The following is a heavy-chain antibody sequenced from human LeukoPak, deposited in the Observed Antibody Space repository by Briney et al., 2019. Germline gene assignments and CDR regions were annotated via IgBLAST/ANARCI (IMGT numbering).Heavy chain of an antibody. Sequence: PSETLSLTCTVSGGSISSSSYYWGWIRQPPGKGLEWIGSIYHSGSTYYNPSLKSRVTISVDTSKNQFSLKLSSVTAADTAVYYCARLGPVAGEFDYWGQGTLVTVSS. CDR2: IYHSGST. CDR1: GGSISSSSYY. J-gene: IGHJ4*02. CDR3: ARLGPVAGEFDY. D-gene: IGHD6-19*01. V-gene: IGHV4-39*07.